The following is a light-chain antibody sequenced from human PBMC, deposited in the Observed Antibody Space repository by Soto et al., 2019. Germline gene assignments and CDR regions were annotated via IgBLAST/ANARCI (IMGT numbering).Light chain of an antibody. CDR1: SSNIGSNT. V-gene: IGLV1-44*01. CDR3: ASWDDSLNGV. Sequence: QSLLTQPPSGSGTPGQRGTISCSGSSSNIGSNTVNWYQQLPGTAPKLLIYSDNQRPSGVPDRFSGSKSGTSASLAISGLQSEDEADYYCASWDDSLNGVFGGGTKVTVL. J-gene: IGLJ2*01. CDR2: SDN.